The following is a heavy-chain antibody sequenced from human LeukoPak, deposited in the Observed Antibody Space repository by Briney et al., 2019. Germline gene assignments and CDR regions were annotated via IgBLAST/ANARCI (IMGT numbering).Heavy chain of an antibody. D-gene: IGHD3-10*01. J-gene: IGHJ4*02. CDR3: AKAVTWEVRGVVDFDY. Sequence: GGSLRLSCAASGFTFSTYAMSWVRQAPGKGLEWVSAISGSGVSTYYADSVKGRFTISRDNSKNTLYLQMNSLRAEDTAVYYCAKAVTWEVRGVVDFDYWGQGTLVTVSS. V-gene: IGHV3-23*01. CDR2: ISGSGVST. CDR1: GFTFSTYA.